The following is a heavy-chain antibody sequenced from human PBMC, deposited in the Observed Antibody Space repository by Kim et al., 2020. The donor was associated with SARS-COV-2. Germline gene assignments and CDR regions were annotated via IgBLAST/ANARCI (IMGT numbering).Heavy chain of an antibody. CDR2: ISGSGGST. D-gene: IGHD3-10*01. J-gene: IGHJ4*02. Sequence: GGSLRLSCAASGFTFSSYAMSWVRQAPGKGLEWVSAISGSGGSTYYADSVKGRFTISRDNSKNTLYLQMNSLRAEDTAVYYCASSSIWFGEKLSDYWGQGTLVTVSS. CDR3: ASSSIWFGEKLSDY. CDR1: GFTFSSYA. V-gene: IGHV3-23*01.